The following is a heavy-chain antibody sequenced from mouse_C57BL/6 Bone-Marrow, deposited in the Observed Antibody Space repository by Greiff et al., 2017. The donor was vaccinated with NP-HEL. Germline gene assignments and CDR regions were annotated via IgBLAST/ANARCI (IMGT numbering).Heavy chain of an antibody. CDR1: GFTFSSYG. V-gene: IGHV5-6*01. J-gene: IGHJ2*01. D-gene: IGHD2-5*01. Sequence: EVHLVESGGDLVKPGGSLKLSCAASGFTFSSYGMSWVRQTPDKRLEWVATISSGGSYTYYPDSVKGRFTISRDNAKNTLYLQMSSLKSEDTAMYYCARHGGYSNYDDWGQGTTLTVSS. CDR3: ARHGGYSNYDD. CDR2: ISSGGSYT.